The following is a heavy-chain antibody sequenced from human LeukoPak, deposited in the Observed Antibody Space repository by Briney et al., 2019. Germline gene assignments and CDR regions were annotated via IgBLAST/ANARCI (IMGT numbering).Heavy chain of an antibody. V-gene: IGHV3-11*01. D-gene: IGHD3-3*01. CDR3: ARSHYDLWSGTIDY. J-gene: IGHJ4*02. CDR2: ISSSGSTI. CDR1: GFTFSDYY. Sequence: PGGSLRLSCAASGFTFSDYYMSWIRQAPGKGLEWVSYISSSGSTIYYADSVKGRFTISRDNAKNSLYLQMNSLRAEDTAVYHCARSHYDLWSGTIDYWGQGTLVTVSS.